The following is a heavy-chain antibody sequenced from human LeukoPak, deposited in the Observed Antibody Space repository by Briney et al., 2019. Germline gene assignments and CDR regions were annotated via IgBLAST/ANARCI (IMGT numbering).Heavy chain of an antibody. V-gene: IGHV3-48*02. CDR1: GFTFSNYA. J-gene: IGHJ4*02. Sequence: GGSLRLSCAASGFTFSNYAMTWVRQAPGKGLEWVSYISRNGDTIYYADSVKGRFTISRDNAENSLSLRMNSLRDEDTAVYYCARGEGERWLPFWGQGTLVTVSS. D-gene: IGHD5-12*01. CDR3: ARGEGERWLPF. CDR2: ISRNGDTI.